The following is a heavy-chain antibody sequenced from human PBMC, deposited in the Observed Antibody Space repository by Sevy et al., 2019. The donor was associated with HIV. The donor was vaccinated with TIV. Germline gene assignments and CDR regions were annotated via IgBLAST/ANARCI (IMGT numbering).Heavy chain of an antibody. V-gene: IGHV4-38-2*02. CDR3: ARDPRYYFDY. CDR1: GYSISSGYY. CDR2: IYHSGST. J-gene: IGHJ4*02. Sequence: SETLSLTCTVSGYSISSGYYWGWIRQPPGKGMEWLGSIYHSGSTHYNPSLKSRVTISVDTSKNQFSLKLSSVTAADTAVYYCARDPRYYFDYWGQGTLVTVSS.